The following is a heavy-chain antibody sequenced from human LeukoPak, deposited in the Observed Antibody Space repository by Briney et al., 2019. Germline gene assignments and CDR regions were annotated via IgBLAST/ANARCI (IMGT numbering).Heavy chain of an antibody. D-gene: IGHD4-17*01. V-gene: IGHV4-34*01. CDR1: GGSFSGYY. J-gene: IGHJ4*02. Sequence: SSETLSLTCAVYGGSFSGYYWSWIRQPPGKGLEWIGEINHSGSTNYNPSLKSRVTISVDTSKHQFSLKLSSVTAADTAVYYCARGADYGDYAALDYWGQGTLVTVSS. CDR3: ARGADYGDYAALDY. CDR2: INHSGST.